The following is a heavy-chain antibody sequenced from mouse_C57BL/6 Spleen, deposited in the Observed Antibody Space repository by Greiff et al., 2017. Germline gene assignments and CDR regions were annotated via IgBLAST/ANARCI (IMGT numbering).Heavy chain of an antibody. CDR2: IDPEDGAT. V-gene: IGHV14-1*01. CDR1: GFNIKDYY. CDR3: TTWSLRNYFDY. Sequence: VQLKQSGVELVRPGASVKLSCTASGFNIKDYYMHWVKQRPEQGLEWIGRIDPEDGATAYAPKFQGKATMTADTSSNTAYLQLSSLTSEDTAVYYCTTWSLRNYFDYWGKGTTLTVAS. J-gene: IGHJ2*01.